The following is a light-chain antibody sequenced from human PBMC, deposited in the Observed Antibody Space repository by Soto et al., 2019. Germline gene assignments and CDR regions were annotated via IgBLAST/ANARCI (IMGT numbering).Light chain of an antibody. CDR1: SSDVGGYNY. J-gene: IGLJ1*01. CDR2: DVS. V-gene: IGLV2-14*01. CDR3: SSYTSSNTSNV. Sequence: QSALTQPASVSGSPGQSITISCTGTSSDVGGYNYVSWYQQYPGKAPKLMIYDVSNRPSGVSNRFSGSKSGNTASLTISGLQAEDEADYYCSSYTSSNTSNVFGTGTKLTVL.